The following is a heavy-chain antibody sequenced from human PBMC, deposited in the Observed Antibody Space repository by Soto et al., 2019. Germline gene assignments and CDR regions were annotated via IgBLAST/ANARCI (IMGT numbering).Heavy chain of an antibody. D-gene: IGHD2-15*01. V-gene: IGHV1-2*04. J-gene: IGHJ6*03. Sequence: ASVKVSCKASGYTFTGYYMHWVRQAPGQGLEWMGWTNPNSGGTNYAQKFQGWVTMTRDTSISTAYMEPSRLRSDDTAVYYCARARSGRRRYYYYCYMDVWGKGTTVTVSS. CDR2: TNPNSGGT. CDR3: ARARSGRRRYYYYCYMDV. CDR1: GYTFTGYY.